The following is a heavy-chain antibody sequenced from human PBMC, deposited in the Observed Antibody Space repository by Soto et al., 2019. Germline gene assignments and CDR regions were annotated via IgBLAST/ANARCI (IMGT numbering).Heavy chain of an antibody. J-gene: IGHJ6*02. CDR3: ARGDPLNYGSYPYWHYYGMDV. CDR2: ITTTGDT. D-gene: IGHD2-8*02. V-gene: IGHV3-13*04. CDR1: GFNFRNYG. Sequence: GAKRTPCSTLGFNFRNYGGHLVRPTPRKGLEWVSVITTTGDTYYAASVKGRFTISRENAENSLYLQMNSLRAEDAAVYYCARGDPLNYGSYPYWHYYGMDVWGRGTTVTVSS.